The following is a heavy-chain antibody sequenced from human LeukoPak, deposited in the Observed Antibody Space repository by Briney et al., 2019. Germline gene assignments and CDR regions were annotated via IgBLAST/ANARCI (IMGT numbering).Heavy chain of an antibody. CDR1: GGSISNYY. CDR2: INHSGST. J-gene: IGHJ6*03. V-gene: IGHV4-34*01. CDR3: ARMTEGGYTYGYFYYYYMDV. D-gene: IGHD5-18*01. Sequence: SETLSLTCTVSGGSISNYYWNWIRQPPGKGLEWIGEINHSGSTNYNPSLKSRVTISVDTSKNQFSLKLSSVTAADTAVYYCARMTEGGYTYGYFYYYYMDVWGKGTTVTISS.